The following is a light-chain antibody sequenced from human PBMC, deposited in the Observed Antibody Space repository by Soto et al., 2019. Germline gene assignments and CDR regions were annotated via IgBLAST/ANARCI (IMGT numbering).Light chain of an antibody. CDR1: QSVSSNY. J-gene: IGKJ2*01. CDR2: GAS. Sequence: EVVLTQSPGTLSLSPGERATLSCRASQSVSSNYLAWYQQRPGQAPRLLIYGASSRSTGIPDRFSASGSGTDFTLTISRLEPEDFAVYYCQQYGSSPYTFGQGTKLEIK. CDR3: QQYGSSPYT. V-gene: IGKV3-20*01.